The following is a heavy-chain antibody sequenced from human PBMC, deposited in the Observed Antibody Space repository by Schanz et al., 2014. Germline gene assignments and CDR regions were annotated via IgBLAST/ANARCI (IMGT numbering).Heavy chain of an antibody. J-gene: IGHJ6*02. Sequence: VQLVESGGGVVQPGGSLRLSCAASGFAFSSFALSWVRQSPGKGLEWVSAISANDYDTYYAPSVKGRFTVSRDNSKNTMYLQMNSLRAEDTAVYYCARDRQQLVGRIGYYYGMDVWGQGTTVTVSS. CDR3: ARDRQQLVGRIGYYYGMDV. CDR2: ISANDYDT. V-gene: IGHV3-23*04. D-gene: IGHD6-13*01. CDR1: GFAFSSFA.